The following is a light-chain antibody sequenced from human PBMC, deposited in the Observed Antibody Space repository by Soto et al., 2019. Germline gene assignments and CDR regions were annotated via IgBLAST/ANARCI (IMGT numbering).Light chain of an antibody. Sequence: IVLTQSPGTLSLSPGERATLSCRASQSVSSSYLAWYQQKPGQAPRLLIYGPSSRATGIPDRFSGSGSGTDFTLTISRLETEDFAVYYCQQYGSSPGTFGQGTKVDIK. J-gene: IGKJ1*01. V-gene: IGKV3-20*01. CDR2: GPS. CDR3: QQYGSSPGT. CDR1: QSVSSSY.